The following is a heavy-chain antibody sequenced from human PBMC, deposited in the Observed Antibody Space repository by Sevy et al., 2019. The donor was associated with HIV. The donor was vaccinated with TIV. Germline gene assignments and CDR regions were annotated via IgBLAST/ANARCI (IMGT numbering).Heavy chain of an antibody. J-gene: IGHJ4*02. CDR3: AKDVRYDSSGYFDY. V-gene: IGHV3-23*01. Sequence: GGSLRLSCAASRFTLRSYAMSWVRQAPGKGLEWVSAIGGSGVSTYYADSVKGRFTISRDNSKNTLYLQMNSLRAEDTAVYYCAKDVRYDSSGYFDYWGQGILVTVSS. CDR2: IGGSGVST. D-gene: IGHD3-22*01. CDR1: RFTLRSYA.